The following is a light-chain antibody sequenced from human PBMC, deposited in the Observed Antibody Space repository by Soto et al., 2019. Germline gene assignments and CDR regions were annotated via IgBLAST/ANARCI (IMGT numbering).Light chain of an antibody. CDR3: QQYHDTGT. CDR2: VAS. Sequence: IVLTPSPGSLSLSPGERATLSCRASPSISSTFLAWYQQTPGQAPGLLISVASSSATSIPDRFSGSGSGTEFTLTISRLGPEDFAVYYCQQYHDTGTFGQGTKV. V-gene: IGKV3-20*01. CDR1: PSISSTF. J-gene: IGKJ1*01.